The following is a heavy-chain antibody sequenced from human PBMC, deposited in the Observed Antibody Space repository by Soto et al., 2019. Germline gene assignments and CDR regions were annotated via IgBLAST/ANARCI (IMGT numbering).Heavy chain of an antibody. D-gene: IGHD7-27*01. V-gene: IGHV3-53*02. CDR2: IYSGGST. Sequence: EVQLVETGGGLIQPGGSLRLSCAVSGFTVSSNYMSWVHQAPGKGLEWVSVIYSGGSTYYADSVKGRFTISRDNSKNTLYLQMNSLRAEDTAVYYCARERSGDLGAFAIWGQGTMVTVSS. CDR3: ARERSGDLGAFAI. J-gene: IGHJ3*02. CDR1: GFTVSSNY.